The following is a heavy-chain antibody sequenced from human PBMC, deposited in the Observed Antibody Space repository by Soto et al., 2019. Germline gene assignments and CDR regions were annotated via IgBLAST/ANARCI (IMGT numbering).Heavy chain of an antibody. J-gene: IGHJ2*01. D-gene: IGHD2-21*02. CDR1: GYTFSNYA. V-gene: IGHV1-3*01. CDR3: ARDAPRGTAALYFDL. Sequence: QVQLVQSGSEVKKPGASVKVSCKASGYTFSNYAIHWVRQAPGQRLEWMGWISPGNGNTKYSQKFQGRVTITRDTSASTADRELSRLRSEDTAVYYCARDAPRGTAALYFDLGGSGTLVTVSS. CDR2: ISPGNGNT.